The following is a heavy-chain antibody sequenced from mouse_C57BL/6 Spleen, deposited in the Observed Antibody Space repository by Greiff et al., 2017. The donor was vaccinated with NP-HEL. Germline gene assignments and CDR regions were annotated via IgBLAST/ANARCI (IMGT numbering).Heavy chain of an antibody. CDR1: GYTFTDYY. J-gene: IGHJ1*03. CDR3: ARTDYGSIYWYFDV. Sequence: VQLQQSGPELVKPGASVKISCKASGYTFTDYYMNWVKQSHGKSLEWIGDINPNNGGTSYNQKFKGKATLTVDKSSSTAYMELRSLTSEDSAVYYCARTDYGSIYWYFDVWGTGTTVTVSS. V-gene: IGHV1-26*01. D-gene: IGHD1-1*01. CDR2: INPNNGGT.